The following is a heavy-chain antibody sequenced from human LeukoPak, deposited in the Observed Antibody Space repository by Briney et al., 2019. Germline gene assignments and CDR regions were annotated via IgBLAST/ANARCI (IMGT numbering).Heavy chain of an antibody. V-gene: IGHV3-9*01. Sequence: GGSLRLSCAASGLTFDDYAMHWVRQAPGKGLEWVSGISWNSGSIGYADSVKGRFTISRDNAKNSLYLQMNSLRAEDTAVYYCARHYSYAGAGYYDDAFDIWGQGTMVTVSS. CDR2: ISWNSGSI. J-gene: IGHJ3*02. D-gene: IGHD3-22*01. CDR3: ARHYSYAGAGYYDDAFDI. CDR1: GLTFDDYA.